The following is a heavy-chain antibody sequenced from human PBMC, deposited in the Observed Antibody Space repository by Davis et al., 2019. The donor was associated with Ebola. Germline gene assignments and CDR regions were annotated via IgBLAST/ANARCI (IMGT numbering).Heavy chain of an antibody. Sequence: GESLKISCAASGFTVSSNYMSWVRQAPGKGLEWVSVIYSGGSTYYADSVKGRFTISRDNSKNTLYLQMNSLRAEDTAVYYCAREPDYYDSSGYYDWYFDLWGRGTLVTVSS. D-gene: IGHD3-22*01. CDR3: AREPDYYDSSGYYDWYFDL. V-gene: IGHV3-53*01. CDR2: IYSGGST. J-gene: IGHJ2*01. CDR1: GFTVSSNY.